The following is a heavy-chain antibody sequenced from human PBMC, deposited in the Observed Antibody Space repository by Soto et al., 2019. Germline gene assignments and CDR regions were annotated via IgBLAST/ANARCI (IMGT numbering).Heavy chain of an antibody. CDR3: ARDLGGWFDP. CDR2: ISYDGSNK. V-gene: IGHV3-30-3*01. Sequence: QVQLVESRGGVVQPGRSLRLSCAASGFTFSSYAMHWVRQASGKGLEWVAVISYDGSNKYYADSVKGRFTISRDNSKNTLYLQMNSLRAEDTAVYYCARDLGGWFDPWGQGTLVTVSS. J-gene: IGHJ5*02. CDR1: GFTFSSYA. D-gene: IGHD2-15*01.